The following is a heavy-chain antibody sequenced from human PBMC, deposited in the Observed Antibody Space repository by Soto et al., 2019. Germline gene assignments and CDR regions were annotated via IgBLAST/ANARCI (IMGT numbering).Heavy chain of an antibody. Sequence: ASVKVCCEASGYLFTAYSIHWVRLAPGQGLEWMGVVNPSGGSTKYAQNFQGRVTMTRDTSTTTIYMELSSLRSDDTAIYYCAREENCSGGTCYSEYFHRWGQGTLVTVSS. J-gene: IGHJ1*01. V-gene: IGHV1-46*01. D-gene: IGHD2-15*01. CDR2: VNPSGGST. CDR3: AREENCSGGTCYSEYFHR. CDR1: GYLFTAYS.